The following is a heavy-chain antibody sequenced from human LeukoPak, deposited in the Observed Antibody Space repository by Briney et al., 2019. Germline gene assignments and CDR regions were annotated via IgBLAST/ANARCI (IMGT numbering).Heavy chain of an antibody. V-gene: IGHV3-74*01. Sequence: GGSLRLSCAASGLTFSSHWMHWVRQAPGKGLVWVSRITNDGSSTTYADSVKGRFTISRDNAKNMLYLQVNSLRAEDTAVYYCARGPVPPRYCSGGSCGRRARVLGNYAYWGQGTLVTVSS. CDR1: GLTFSSHW. CDR2: ITNDGSST. J-gene: IGHJ4*02. D-gene: IGHD2-15*01. CDR3: ARGPVPPRYCSGGSCGRRARVLGNYAY.